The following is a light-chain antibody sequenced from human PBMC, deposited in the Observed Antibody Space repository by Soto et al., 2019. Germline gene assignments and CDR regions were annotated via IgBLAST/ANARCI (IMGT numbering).Light chain of an antibody. CDR3: SSYTSSSTRV. CDR2: EVS. J-gene: IGLJ3*02. V-gene: IGLV2-14*01. Sequence: QSALTQPACVSGSLGQSITISCTGTSSDVGGYNYVSWYQQHPGKAPKLMIYEVSNRPSGVSNRFSGSKSGNTASLTISGLQAEDEADYYCSSYTSSSTRVFGGGTKLTDL. CDR1: SSDVGGYNY.